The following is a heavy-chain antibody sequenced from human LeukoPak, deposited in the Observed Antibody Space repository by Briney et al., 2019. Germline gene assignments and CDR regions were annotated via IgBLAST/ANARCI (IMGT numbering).Heavy chain of an antibody. V-gene: IGHV4-61*01. D-gene: IGHD6-13*01. Sequence: PSQTLSLTCTVSGGSISSGNYYWSWIRQPPGKGLEWIGYIYYSGSTNYNPSLKSRLTISVDTSKNQFSLKLSSVTAADTAVYYCARTTEAHSWRTRYYDYYMDVWGKGTTVAVSS. J-gene: IGHJ6*03. CDR1: GGSISSGNYY. CDR3: ARTTEAHSWRTRYYDYYMDV. CDR2: IYYSGST.